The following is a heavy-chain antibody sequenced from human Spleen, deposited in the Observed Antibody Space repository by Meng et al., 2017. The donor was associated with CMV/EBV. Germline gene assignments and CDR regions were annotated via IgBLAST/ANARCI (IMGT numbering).Heavy chain of an antibody. CDR2: STHGGST. CDR1: FSGDH. J-gene: IGHJ4*02. V-gene: IGHV4-34*01. D-gene: IGHD2/OR15-2a*01. CDR3: ARGLPYCNSDRCPHPYFDW. Sequence: FSGDHWNWDSEPPGEGPGWSGESTHGGSTNYNPSLKSRVTISRDTYKNQFSLNLTSVTAADTATYYCARGLPYCNSDRCPHPYFDWWGQGTLVTVSS.